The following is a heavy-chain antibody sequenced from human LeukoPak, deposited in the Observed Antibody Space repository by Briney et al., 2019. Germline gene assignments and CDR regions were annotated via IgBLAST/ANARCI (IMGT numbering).Heavy chain of an antibody. Sequence: GVSLRLSCAASGFTFSSYSMNWVRQAPGKGLEWVSSISSSSSYIYYADSVKGRFTISRDNAKNSLYLQMNSLRAEDTAVYYCARDPNYGSGSYYLGSYWGQGTLVTVSS. D-gene: IGHD3-10*01. V-gene: IGHV3-21*01. CDR1: GFTFSSYS. CDR3: ARDPNYGSGSYYLGSY. CDR2: ISSSSSYI. J-gene: IGHJ4*02.